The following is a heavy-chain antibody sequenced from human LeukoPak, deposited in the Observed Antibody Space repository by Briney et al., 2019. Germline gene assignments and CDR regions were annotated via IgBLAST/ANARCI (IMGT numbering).Heavy chain of an antibody. Sequence: PGGSLRLSCAGSGFAFSGTWLNWVRQAPWQGLEWVGRINTRTDGATTTYAAPVKGRFTISRDDSKSTLYLEMNSLKTEDTAVYFCTTEFWYYFNNWGQGTLVTVSS. V-gene: IGHV3-15*01. D-gene: IGHD3-3*01. CDR1: GFAFSGTW. CDR3: TTEFWYYFNN. J-gene: IGHJ4*02. CDR2: INTRTDGATT.